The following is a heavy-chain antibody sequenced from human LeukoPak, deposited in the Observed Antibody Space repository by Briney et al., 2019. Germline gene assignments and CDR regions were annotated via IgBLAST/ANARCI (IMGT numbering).Heavy chain of an antibody. J-gene: IGHJ4*02. CDR1: DDSMISYH. Sequence: PSETLTLTCSVSDDSMISYHWSWIRQSAGKGLEWIGRIYTSGSTDYNPSLMSRVTMSVDTAKNQFSLKLRSVTAADTAVYYCAKEGYGDYVVLNYWGQGTLVTVSS. CDR2: IYTSGST. D-gene: IGHD4-17*01. CDR3: AKEGYGDYVVLNY. V-gene: IGHV4-4*07.